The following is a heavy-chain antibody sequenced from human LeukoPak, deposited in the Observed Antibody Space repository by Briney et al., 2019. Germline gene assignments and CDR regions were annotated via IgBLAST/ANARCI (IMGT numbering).Heavy chain of an antibody. J-gene: IGHJ4*02. CDR2: ISGSGGNT. Sequence: GGSLRLSCAASGFTFSSYAMGWVRPAPGKGLEWISAISGSGGNTYYAASVKGRFTFSRDNSKNTLFLQMNSLRAEDTAVYYCAKGPKIPAPTYYFDYWGQGTLVTVSS. CDR3: AKGPKIPAPTYYFDY. V-gene: IGHV3-23*01. CDR1: GFTFSSYA. D-gene: IGHD2-2*01.